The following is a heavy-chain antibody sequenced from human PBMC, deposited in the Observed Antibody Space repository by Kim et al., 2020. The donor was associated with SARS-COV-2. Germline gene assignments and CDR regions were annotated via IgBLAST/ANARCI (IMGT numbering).Heavy chain of an antibody. CDR1: GGSISSSGYY. CDR3: ARHGSQWLVREGWFDP. D-gene: IGHD6-19*01. CDR2: IYYSGST. V-gene: IGHV4-39*01. J-gene: IGHJ5*02. Sequence: SETLSLTCTVSGGSISSSGYYWGWIRQPPGKGLEWIGSIYYSGSTYYSPSLNSRVTISVDTSKNQFSLQLSSVTAADTAVYYGARHGSQWLVREGWFDPWGEGTLVTVSS.